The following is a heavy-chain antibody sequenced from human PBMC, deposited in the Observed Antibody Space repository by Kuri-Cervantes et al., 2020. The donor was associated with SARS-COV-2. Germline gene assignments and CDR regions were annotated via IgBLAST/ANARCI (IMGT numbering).Heavy chain of an antibody. V-gene: IGHV1-2*04. CDR2: INPNSGGT. Sequence: ASVKVSCKASGYTFTGYYMHWVRQAPGQGHEWMGWINPNSGGTNYAQKFQGWVIMTRDTSISTAYMELSRLRSDDTAVYYCARGLDTAMAYYVDYWGQGTLVTVSS. CDR3: ARGLDTAMAYYVDY. J-gene: IGHJ4*02. D-gene: IGHD5-18*01. CDR1: GYTFTGYY.